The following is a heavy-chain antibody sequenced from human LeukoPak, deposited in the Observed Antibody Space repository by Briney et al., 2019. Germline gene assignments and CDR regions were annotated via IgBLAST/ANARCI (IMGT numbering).Heavy chain of an antibody. V-gene: IGHV3-23*01. CDR1: GFTFSHHG. Sequence: GGTLRLSCAASGFTFSHHGMNWVRQAPGKGLEWVSGVGPSGARTYYADSVKGRFTISRDNSKNTLYLQMNSLRAEDTAVYYCARGGSYLSAFDIWGQGTMVTVSS. CDR3: ARGGSYLSAFDI. CDR2: VGPSGART. J-gene: IGHJ3*02. D-gene: IGHD1-26*01.